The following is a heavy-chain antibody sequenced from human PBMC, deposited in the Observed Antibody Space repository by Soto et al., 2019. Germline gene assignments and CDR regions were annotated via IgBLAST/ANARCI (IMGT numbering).Heavy chain of an antibody. CDR1: GFTFSSYW. J-gene: IGHJ4*02. Sequence: EVQLVESGGGLVQPGGSLRLCCAASGFTFSSYWMSWVRQAPGKGLEWVDNIKQDGSEKYYVDSVKGRFTISRDTAKNSLFLQMNSLRGEDTAVYYGARGSSSSGYCYSGQGTLVTVSS. CDR3: ARGSSSSGYCY. D-gene: IGHD6-13*01. CDR2: IKQDGSEK. V-gene: IGHV3-7*01.